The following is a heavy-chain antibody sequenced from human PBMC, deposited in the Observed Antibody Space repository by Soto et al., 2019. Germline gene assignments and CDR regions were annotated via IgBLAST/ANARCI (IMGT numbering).Heavy chain of an antibody. D-gene: IGHD3-22*01. CDR2: ISDNGGNT. Sequence: VQLLESGGALVQPGGSLRLSCEASGFTFRSYAMSWVRQAPGKGLEWVSAISDNGGNTYYPDSVRGRFTISRDNSKKTLFLQMNSVRAEDTAVYYCAKDFSYDSSGVLDYWGQGTLVTVSS. CDR3: AKDFSYDSSGVLDY. J-gene: IGHJ4*02. CDR1: GFTFRSYA. V-gene: IGHV3-23*01.